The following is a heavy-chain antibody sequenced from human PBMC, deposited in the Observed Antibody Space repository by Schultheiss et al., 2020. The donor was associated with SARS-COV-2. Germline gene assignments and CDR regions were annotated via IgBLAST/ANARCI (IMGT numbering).Heavy chain of an antibody. CDR1: GGSISSGGYY. D-gene: IGHD5-18*01. CDR3: ARYSYGGLFDY. V-gene: IGHV4-61*08. J-gene: IGHJ4*02. Sequence: SETLSLTCTVSGGSISSGGYYWSWIRQPPGKGLEWIGEINHSGSTNYNPSLKSRVTISVDTSKNQFSLKLSSVTDADTAVYYCARYSYGGLFDYWGQGTLVTVSS. CDR2: INHSGST.